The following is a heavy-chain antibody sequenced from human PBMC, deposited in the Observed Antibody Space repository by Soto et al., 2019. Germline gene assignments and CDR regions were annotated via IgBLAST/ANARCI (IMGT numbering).Heavy chain of an antibody. D-gene: IGHD5-12*01. CDR3: ASVSGYYLPDY. V-gene: IGHV1-3*05. CDR1: GYTFTNYA. J-gene: IGHJ4*02. Sequence: QVQLVQSGAEEKKPGASVKVSCKASGYTFTNYATHWVRQAPGQRLEWMGWINAGNGNTKYSQKCQGRVTITRDTSASTAYMELSSLRSEDTAVYYCASVSGYYLPDYWGQGTLVTVSS. CDR2: INAGNGNT.